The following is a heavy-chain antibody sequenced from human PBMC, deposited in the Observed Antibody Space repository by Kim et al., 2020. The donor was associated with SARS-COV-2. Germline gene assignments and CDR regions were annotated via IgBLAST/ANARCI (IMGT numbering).Heavy chain of an antibody. Sequence: SETLSLTCTVSGGSISSSSYYWGWIRQPPGKGLEWIGIIYYSGSTYYNPSLKSRVTISVDTSKNQFSLKLSSVTAADTAVYYCARRLKLLLLPGASNHFDYWGQGTLVTVSS. J-gene: IGHJ4*02. CDR1: GGSISSSSYY. CDR2: IYYSGST. V-gene: IGHV4-39*01. D-gene: IGHD3-22*01. CDR3: ARRLKLLLLPGASNHFDY.